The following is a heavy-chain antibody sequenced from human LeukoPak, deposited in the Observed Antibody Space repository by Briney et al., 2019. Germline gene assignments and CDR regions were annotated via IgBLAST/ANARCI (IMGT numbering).Heavy chain of an antibody. V-gene: IGHV3-23*01. D-gene: IGHD3-22*01. CDR1: GFTFSSYG. CDR2: ISGSGYNT. J-gene: IGHJ6*03. CDR3: AKGAEEGVVITAVYYYYMDV. Sequence: AGGSLRLSCAASGFTFSSYGMHWVRQTPGKGLEWVSTISGSGYNTYYADSVKGRFTISRDSSKNTLFLQMNGLRPEDTAVYYCAKGAEEGVVITAVYYYYMDVWGKGTTVTISS.